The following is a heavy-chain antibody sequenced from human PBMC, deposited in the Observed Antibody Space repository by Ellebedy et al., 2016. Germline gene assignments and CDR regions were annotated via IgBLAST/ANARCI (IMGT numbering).Heavy chain of an antibody. D-gene: IGHD2-2*01. Sequence: GGSLRLSXAASGFTFSTYAMTWVRQAPGKGLEWVSGLSNTGGSTHYADSVKGRFTISRDNSKSTLYLQMNSLRVEDTAVYYCAAFCSSLTCYSDWFDPWGQGTLVTVSS. CDR1: GFTFSTYA. CDR2: LSNTGGST. CDR3: AAFCSSLTCYSDWFDP. V-gene: IGHV3-23*01. J-gene: IGHJ5*02.